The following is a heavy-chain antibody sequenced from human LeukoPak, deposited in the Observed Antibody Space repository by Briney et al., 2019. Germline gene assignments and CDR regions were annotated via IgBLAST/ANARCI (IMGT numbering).Heavy chain of an antibody. CDR2: INHSGST. CDR1: GGSFSGYY. CDR3: ARVPGATMRYFDL. D-gene: IGHD1-26*01. V-gene: IGHV4-34*01. Sequence: SETLSLTCAVYGGSFSGYYWSWIRQPPGKGLEWIGEINHSGSTNYNPSLKSRVTISVDTSKNRFSLKLSSVTAADTAVYYCARVPGATMRYFDLWGRGTLVTVSS. J-gene: IGHJ2*01.